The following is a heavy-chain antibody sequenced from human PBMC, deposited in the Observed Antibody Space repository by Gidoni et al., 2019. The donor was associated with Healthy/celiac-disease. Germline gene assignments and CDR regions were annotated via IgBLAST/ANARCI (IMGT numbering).Heavy chain of an antibody. J-gene: IGHJ6*02. CDR1: GYTFTGYD. CDR3: ARVVVPAAISHYYYGMDV. CDR2: INHNSGGT. D-gene: IGHD2-2*01. V-gene: IGHV1-2*02. Sequence: QVQLVQSGAEVKKPGASVKVSCKASGYTFTGYDMHWVRQAPGQGLEWMGWINHNSGGTNYAQKFQGRVTMTRDTSISTAYMELSRLRSDDTAVYYCARVVVPAAISHYYYGMDVWGQGTTVTVSS.